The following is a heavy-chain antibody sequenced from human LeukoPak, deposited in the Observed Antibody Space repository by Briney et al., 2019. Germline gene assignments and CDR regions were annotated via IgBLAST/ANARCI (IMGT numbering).Heavy chain of an antibody. D-gene: IGHD1-26*01. Sequence: GGSLRLSCASSGFTFSSYAMSWVRQAPGKGLEWVSAITGSGGGTYCADSVKDRFTISRDNSKNTLYLQMNSLRAEDTAVYYCATMSLGSWGPGTLVTVSS. CDR1: GFTFSSYA. V-gene: IGHV3-23*01. CDR3: ATMSLGS. CDR2: ITGSGGGT. J-gene: IGHJ5*02.